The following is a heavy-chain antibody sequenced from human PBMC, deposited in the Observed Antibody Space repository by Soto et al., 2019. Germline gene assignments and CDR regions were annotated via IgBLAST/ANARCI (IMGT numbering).Heavy chain of an antibody. CDR3: AIPLGGGDAFDI. CDR2: ISYDGSNK. V-gene: IGHV3-30*03. J-gene: IGHJ3*02. CDR1: GFTFSSYG. Sequence: QVQLVESGGGVVQPGRSLRLSCAASGFTFSSYGMHWVRQAPGKGLEWVAVISYDGSNKYYADSVKGRFPISRDNSKNTLYLKMNSLRAEDTAVYYCAIPLGGGDAFDIWGQGTMVTVSS. D-gene: IGHD7-27*01.